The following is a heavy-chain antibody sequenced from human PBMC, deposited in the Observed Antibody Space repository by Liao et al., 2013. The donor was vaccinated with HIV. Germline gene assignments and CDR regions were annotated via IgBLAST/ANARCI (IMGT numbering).Heavy chain of an antibody. CDR2: INYSGTT. CDR1: GGSFSGYY. CDR3: ARGLKGSRTWLQSGEFFQH. Sequence: QVHLQQWDAGLLKPSETLSLTCAVYGGSFSGYYWTWIRQAPRRGLEWIGEINYSGTTTYNPSLKRRVLISVDTSKNQFALKLSSVTAADTAIYYCARGLKGSRTWLQSGEFFQHWSQGTLVTVSS. V-gene: IGHV4-34*01. D-gene: IGHD5-24*01. J-gene: IGHJ1*01.